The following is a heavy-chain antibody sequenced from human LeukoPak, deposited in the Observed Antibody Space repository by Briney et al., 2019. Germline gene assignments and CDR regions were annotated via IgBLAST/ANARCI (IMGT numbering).Heavy chain of an antibody. Sequence: PSETLSLTCTVSGGSISSYYWSWIRQPPGKGLEWIGYIYYSGSTNYNPSLKSRVTISVDTSKNQFSLKLSSVTAADTAVYYCAGSAVNSYFDYGGQEPLVTASS. CDR2: IYYSGST. CDR3: AGSAVNSYFDY. J-gene: IGHJ4*02. CDR1: GGSISSYY. V-gene: IGHV4-59*01. D-gene: IGHD2-2*01.